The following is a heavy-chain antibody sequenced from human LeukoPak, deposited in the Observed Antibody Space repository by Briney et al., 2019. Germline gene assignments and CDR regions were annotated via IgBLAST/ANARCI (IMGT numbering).Heavy chain of an antibody. Sequence: PGGSLRLSCAASGFTFSSYWMHWVRQAPGKGLVWVSRIKSDGSNTNYADSVKGRFTISRDNAKNTLHLQMNSLRAEDTAVYYCARTHTPLLWFGEFENWFDPWGQGTLVTVSS. CDR3: ARTHTPLLWFGEFENWFDP. D-gene: IGHD3-10*01. CDR2: IKSDGSNT. CDR1: GFTFSSYW. V-gene: IGHV3-74*01. J-gene: IGHJ5*02.